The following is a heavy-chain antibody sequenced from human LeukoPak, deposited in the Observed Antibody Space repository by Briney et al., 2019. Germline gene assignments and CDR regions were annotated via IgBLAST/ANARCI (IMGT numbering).Heavy chain of an antibody. V-gene: IGHV4-34*01. CDR3: ARDRSSGWYFRFDY. J-gene: IGHJ4*02. CDR1: GGSFSGYY. CDR2: INHSGST. Sequence: SETLSLTCAVYGGSFSGYYWSWIRQPPGKGLEWIGEINHSGSTNYNPSLKSRVTISVDTSKNQFSLKLSPVTAADTAVYYCARDRSSGWYFRFDYWGQGTLVTVSS. D-gene: IGHD6-19*01.